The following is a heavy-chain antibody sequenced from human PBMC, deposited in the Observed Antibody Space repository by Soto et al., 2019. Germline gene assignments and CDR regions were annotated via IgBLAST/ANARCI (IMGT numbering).Heavy chain of an antibody. CDR1: GFTFSSYD. CDR2: IGTAGDT. CDR3: ARSLPYYYYYGMDV. V-gene: IGHV3-13*04. J-gene: IGHJ6*02. Sequence: EVQLVESGGGLVQPGGSLRLSCAASGFTFSSYDMHWVRQATGKGLEWVSAIGTAGDTYYPGSVKGRFTISRENAKNSLYLQMNGLRAGDTDVYYCARSLPYYYYYGMDVWGQGTTVTVSS.